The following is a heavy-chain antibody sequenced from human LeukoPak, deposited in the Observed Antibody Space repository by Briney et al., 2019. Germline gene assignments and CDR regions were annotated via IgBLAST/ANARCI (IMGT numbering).Heavy chain of an antibody. V-gene: IGHV4-39*01. CDR1: GGSISSSSYY. J-gene: IGHJ5*02. Sequence: PSETLSLTCTVSGGSISSSSYYWGWIRQPPGKGLEWIGSIYYSGSTYYNPSLKSRVTISVDTSKNQLSLKLSSVTAADTAVYYCARSSKVEVLRFLEWPWFDPWGQGTLVTVSS. CDR3: ARSSKVEVLRFLEWPWFDP. D-gene: IGHD3-3*01. CDR2: IYYSGST.